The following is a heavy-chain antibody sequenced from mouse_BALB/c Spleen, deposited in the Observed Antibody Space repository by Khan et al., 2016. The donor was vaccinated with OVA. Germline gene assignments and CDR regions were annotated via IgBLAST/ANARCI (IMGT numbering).Heavy chain of an antibody. CDR2: ISYSGVT. V-gene: IGHV3-2*02. Sequence: QLEESGPGLVKPSQSLSLTCTVTGYSITSGYAWYWIRQFPGNKLEWMGYISYSGVTSYTPSLKSRISITRDTSKNQFFLQLNSVTTEDTATYYCARGNYYGYYFDYWGQGTTLTVSS. CDR3: ARGNYYGYYFDY. CDR1: GYSITSGYA. D-gene: IGHD1-1*01. J-gene: IGHJ2*01.